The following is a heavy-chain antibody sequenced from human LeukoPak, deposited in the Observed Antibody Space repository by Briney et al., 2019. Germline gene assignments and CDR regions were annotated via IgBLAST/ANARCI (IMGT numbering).Heavy chain of an antibody. J-gene: IGHJ4*02. Sequence: SQTLSLTCVISGDSVSSNNVAWGWIRQSPSRGLEWLGRTYYRAKWHNDYAVSVKSRISINPDTSKNQFSLQLNSVTPEDTAVYYCARGWTNFDYWGQGTLVTVSS. V-gene: IGHV6-1*01. D-gene: IGHD3/OR15-3a*01. CDR1: GDSVSSNNVA. CDR2: TYYRAKWHN. CDR3: ARGWTNFDY.